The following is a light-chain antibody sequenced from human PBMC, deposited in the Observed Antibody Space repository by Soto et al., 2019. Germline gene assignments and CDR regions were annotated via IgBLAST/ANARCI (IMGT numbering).Light chain of an antibody. CDR3: SSYAGINNLV. J-gene: IGLJ2*01. Sequence: QSVLTQPPSASGSPGQSVTISCTGSSSDVGGYYSVSWYQQHPGKAPKLIIYEVNKRPSGVPDRFSASKSDNTASLTVSGLQAYDEADYYCSSYAGINNLVFGGGTKLTVL. V-gene: IGLV2-8*01. CDR2: EVN. CDR1: SSDVGGYYS.